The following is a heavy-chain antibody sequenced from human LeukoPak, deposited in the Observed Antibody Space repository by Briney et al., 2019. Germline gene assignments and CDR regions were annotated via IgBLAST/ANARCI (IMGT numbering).Heavy chain of an antibody. J-gene: IGHJ4*02. V-gene: IGHV4-39*07. CDR3: ASGLTMIVVVIPFDS. D-gene: IGHD3-22*01. CDR1: GGSISSSSYY. Sequence: SETLSLTCTVSGGSISSSSYYWGWIRQPPGKGLEWIGSIYYSENTYYNPSLKSRVTISVDTSKNQSSLKLSSVTAADTAVYYCASGLTMIVVVIPFDSWGQGTLVTVSS. CDR2: IYYSENT.